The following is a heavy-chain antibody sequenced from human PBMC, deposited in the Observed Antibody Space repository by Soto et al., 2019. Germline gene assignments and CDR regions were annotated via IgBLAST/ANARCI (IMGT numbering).Heavy chain of an antibody. CDR3: AKEGGHYDSSGYGDY. CDR1: GFTFSSYG. CDR2: ISYDGSNK. Sequence: QVQLVESGGGVVQPGRSLRLSCAASGFTFSSYGMHWVRQAPGKGLEWVAVISYDGSNKYYADSVKGRFTISRDNSKNTLYLQMNSLRAEDTAVYYCAKEGGHYDSSGYGDYWGQGTLVTVSS. D-gene: IGHD3-22*01. J-gene: IGHJ4*02. V-gene: IGHV3-30*18.